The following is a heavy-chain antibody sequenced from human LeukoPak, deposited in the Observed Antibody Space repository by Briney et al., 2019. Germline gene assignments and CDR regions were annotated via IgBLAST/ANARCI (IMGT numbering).Heavy chain of an antibody. J-gene: IGHJ3*02. V-gene: IGHV4-59*01. Sequence: WETVSLTCTVSGGSISSYYWSWIRPPPGKGLEWMGYIYYSESSNYNPSLKSRVTISVDTSKNQFSLKLSSVTAADTAVYYCARAMTTVVTRDAFDIWGQGTMVTVSS. D-gene: IGHD4-23*01. CDR3: ARAMTTVVTRDAFDI. CDR1: GGSISSYY. CDR2: IYYSESS.